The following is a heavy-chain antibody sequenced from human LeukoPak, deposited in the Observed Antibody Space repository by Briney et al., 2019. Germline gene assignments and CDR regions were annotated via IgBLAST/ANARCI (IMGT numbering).Heavy chain of an antibody. CDR3: AKDRGGWSFDQ. CDR1: GFTFSSYW. Sequence: GGSLRLSCAASGFTFSSYWMHWVRQAPGKGLVWVSRINSDGSSTSYADSVKGRFTISRDISNNTLYLQMTSLRPEDTAIYYCAKDRGGWSFDQWGQGTLVTVSS. CDR2: INSDGSST. D-gene: IGHD6-19*01. J-gene: IGHJ4*02. V-gene: IGHV3-74*01.